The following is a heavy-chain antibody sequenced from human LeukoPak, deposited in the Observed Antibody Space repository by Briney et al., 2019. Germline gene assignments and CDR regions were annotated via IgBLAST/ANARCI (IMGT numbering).Heavy chain of an antibody. D-gene: IGHD6-19*01. CDR2: ISYDGSNK. J-gene: IGHJ5*02. CDR3: AKERTYSSGWYPLPRFDP. V-gene: IGHV3-30*18. Sequence: GGSLRLSCVASGFTFNNYDIHWVRQAPGKGLEWVAVISYDGSNKYYADSVKGRFAISRDNSKNTLYLQMNSLRAEDTAVYYCAKERTYSSGWYPLPRFDPWGQGTLVTVSS. CDR1: GFTFNNYD.